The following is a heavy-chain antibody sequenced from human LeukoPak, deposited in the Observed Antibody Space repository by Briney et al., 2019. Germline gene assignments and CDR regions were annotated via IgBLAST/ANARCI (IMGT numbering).Heavy chain of an antibody. CDR3: ASFEDV. V-gene: IGHV3-23*01. Sequence: PGGSLRLSCAASGFTFSTSAMSWVRQAPGKGLEWVSGISGRSGSTYYADSVKGRFTISRDNAKNSLYLQMNSLRAEDTAVYYCASFEDVWGKGTTVTISS. CDR2: ISGRSGST. J-gene: IGHJ6*04. CDR1: GFTFSTSA.